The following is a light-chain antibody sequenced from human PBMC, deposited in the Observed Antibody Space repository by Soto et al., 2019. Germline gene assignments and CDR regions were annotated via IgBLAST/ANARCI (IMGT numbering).Light chain of an antibody. CDR1: SSGVGGYKY. Sequence: QSALTQPPSASGSPGQSVTISCTGTSSGVGGYKYVSWYQQHPGKAPKLMIYEVSKRPSGVPDRFSGSKSDNTASLTVSGLQAEDEADYSCSPYEGSITFYVFGTRTMVTVL. CDR2: EVS. CDR3: SPYEGSITFYV. V-gene: IGLV2-8*01. J-gene: IGLJ1*01.